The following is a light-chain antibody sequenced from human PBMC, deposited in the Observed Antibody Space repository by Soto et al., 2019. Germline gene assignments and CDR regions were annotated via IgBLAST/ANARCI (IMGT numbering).Light chain of an antibody. CDR2: GAF. CDR3: QQSHSIPRT. Sequence: DIQMTQSPSSLSASAGDRVTITCRASQSISAYLNWYQQKPGEAPNLLIYGAFNLQSGVPPRFSGSGSGTDFTLTISSLQPEDFATYYCQQSHSIPRTFGQGTRLDIK. CDR1: QSISAY. J-gene: IGKJ5*01. V-gene: IGKV1-39*01.